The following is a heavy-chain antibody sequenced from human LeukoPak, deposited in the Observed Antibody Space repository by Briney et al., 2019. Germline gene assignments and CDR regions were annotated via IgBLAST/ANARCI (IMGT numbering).Heavy chain of an antibody. CDR3: ARDDGLIAGFDY. J-gene: IGHJ4*02. CDR2: ISWNSGSI. D-gene: IGHD6-13*01. CDR1: GFTFDDYA. V-gene: IGHV3-9*01. Sequence: GGSLRLSCAASGFTFDDYAMHWVRQAPGKGLEWVSGISWNSGSIGYADSVKGRFTISRDNAKNSLYLQMNSLRAEDTAVYYCARDDGLIAGFDYWGQGTLVTVSS.